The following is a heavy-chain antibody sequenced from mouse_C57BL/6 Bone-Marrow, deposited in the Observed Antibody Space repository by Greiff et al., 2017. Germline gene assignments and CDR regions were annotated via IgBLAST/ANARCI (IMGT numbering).Heavy chain of an antibody. D-gene: IGHD2-3*01. V-gene: IGHV2-5*01. CDR3: LYDGYPWYFDV. CDR2: IWRGGST. CDR1: GFSLTSYG. J-gene: IGHJ1*03. Sequence: VKLMESGPGLVQPSQSLSITCTVSGFSLTSYGVHWVRQSPGKGLEWLGVIWRGGSTDYNAAFMSRLSITKDNSKSQVFFKMNSLQADDTAIYYGLYDGYPWYFDVWGTGTTVTVSS.